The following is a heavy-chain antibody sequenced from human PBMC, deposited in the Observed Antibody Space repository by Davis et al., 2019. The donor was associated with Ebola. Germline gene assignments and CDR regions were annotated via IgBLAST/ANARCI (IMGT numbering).Heavy chain of an antibody. J-gene: IGHJ4*02. CDR3: ASTYGGNFDY. CDR1: GGSISSYY. CDR2: IYYSGST. V-gene: IGHV4-59*08. D-gene: IGHD4-23*01. Sequence: MPSETLSLTCTVSGGSISSYYWSWIRQPPGKGLEWIGHIYYSGSTNYNPSLKSRVTISVDTSKNQFSLKLSSVTAADTAVYYCASTYGGNFDYWGQGTLVTVSS.